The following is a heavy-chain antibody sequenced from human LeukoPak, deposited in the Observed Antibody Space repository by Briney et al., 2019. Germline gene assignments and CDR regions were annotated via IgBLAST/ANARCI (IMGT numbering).Heavy chain of an antibody. CDR2: ITSSSSNK. CDR1: GFTFSSYS. Sequence: PGGSLRLSCAASGFTFSSYSMNRVRQAPGKGLEWVSSITSSSSNKYYADSVKGRFTISRDNAKNSLYLQMNSLRAEDTAVYYCARGTVTTFYYWGQGTMVTVSS. D-gene: IGHD4-17*01. V-gene: IGHV3-21*01. J-gene: IGHJ4*02. CDR3: ARGTVTTFYY.